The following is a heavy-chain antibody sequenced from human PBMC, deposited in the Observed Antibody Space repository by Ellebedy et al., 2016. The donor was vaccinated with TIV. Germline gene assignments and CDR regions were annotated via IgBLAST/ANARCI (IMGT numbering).Heavy chain of an antibody. CDR2: IYYSGST. D-gene: IGHD3-9*01. V-gene: IGHV4-61*01. Sequence: SETLSLXXTVSGGSVSSGSYYWSWIRQPPGKGLEWIGYIYYSGSTNYNPSLKSRVTISVDTSKNQFSLKLSSVTAADTAVYYCARQPSLRYFDLLDYWGQGTLVTVSS. J-gene: IGHJ4*02. CDR1: GGSVSSGSYY. CDR3: ARQPSLRYFDLLDY.